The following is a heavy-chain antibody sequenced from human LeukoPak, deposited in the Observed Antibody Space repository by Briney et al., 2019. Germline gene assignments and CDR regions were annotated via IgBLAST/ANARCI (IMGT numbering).Heavy chain of an antibody. Sequence: SETLSLTCAVYGGSFSGYYWSWIRQPPGKGLEWIGEINRSGSTNYNPSLKSRVTISVDTSKNQFSLKLSSVTAADTAVYYCARGRTGITMVRGVIQKSLYYFDYWGQGTLVTVSS. V-gene: IGHV4-34*01. J-gene: IGHJ4*02. CDR3: ARGRTGITMVRGVIQKSLYYFDY. CDR1: GGSFSGYY. CDR2: INRSGST. D-gene: IGHD3-10*01.